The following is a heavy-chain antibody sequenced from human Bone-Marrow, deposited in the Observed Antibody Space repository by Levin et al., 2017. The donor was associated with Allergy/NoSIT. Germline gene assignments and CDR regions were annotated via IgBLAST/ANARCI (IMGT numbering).Heavy chain of an antibody. CDR2: ISPYKGST. CDR3: ARAYPHNYFDSSDYYSYYWYFDL. V-gene: IGHV1-18*01. Sequence: GASVKVSCKASGYTFINYGIIWVRQAPGQGLEWMGWISPYKGSTNYAQKFQGRVTMTTDTSASIVYMELRSLRSDDTAVYFCARAYPHNYFDSSDYYSYYWYFDLWGRGTLVTVSS. J-gene: IGHJ2*01. CDR1: GYTFINYG. D-gene: IGHD3-22*01.